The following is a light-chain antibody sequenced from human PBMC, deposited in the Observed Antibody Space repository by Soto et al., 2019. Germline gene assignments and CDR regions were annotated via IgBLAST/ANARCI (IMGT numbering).Light chain of an antibody. Sequence: EIVLTQSPGTLSLSPGERATLSCRASQSVSSSYLAWYQQKPGQAPRLLIYGASGRATGIPDRFSGSGSGTAFTLTISRLDAEDFAVYYCQQYPGYTFGQGTKLEIK. V-gene: IGKV3-20*01. CDR3: QQYPGYT. CDR2: GAS. J-gene: IGKJ2*01. CDR1: QSVSSSY.